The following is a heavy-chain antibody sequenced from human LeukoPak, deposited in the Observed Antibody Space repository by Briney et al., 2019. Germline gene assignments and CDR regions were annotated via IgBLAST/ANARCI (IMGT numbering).Heavy chain of an antibody. CDR1: GGSISSYY. D-gene: IGHD2-2*02. Sequence: SETLSLTCTVSGGSISSYYWSWIRQPPGKGLEWIGYIYYSGSTNYNPSLKSRVTISVDTSKNQFSLKLSSVTAADTAVYYCARFVVVPAAIRTYNWFDPWGQGTLVTVSP. CDR2: IYYSGST. CDR3: ARFVVVPAAIRTYNWFDP. J-gene: IGHJ5*02. V-gene: IGHV4-59*01.